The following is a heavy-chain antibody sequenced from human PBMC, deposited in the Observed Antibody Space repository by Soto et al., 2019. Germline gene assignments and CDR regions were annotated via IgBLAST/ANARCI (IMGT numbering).Heavy chain of an antibody. CDR1: GGSISSGGYY. CDR3: ARTPPTTNYYYYGMDV. Sequence: SETLSLTCTVSGGSISSGGYYWSWIRQHPGKGLEWIGYIYYSGSTYYNPSLKSRVTISVDTSKNQSSLKLSSVTAADTAVYYCARTPPTTNYYYYGMDVWGQGTTVTVSS. D-gene: IGHD1-1*01. CDR2: IYYSGST. V-gene: IGHV4-31*03. J-gene: IGHJ6*02.